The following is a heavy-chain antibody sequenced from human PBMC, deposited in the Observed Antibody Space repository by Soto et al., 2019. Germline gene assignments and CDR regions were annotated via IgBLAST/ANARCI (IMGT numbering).Heavy chain of an antibody. CDR2: IWYDGSNK. CDR3: ARDVKDAFDI. V-gene: IGHV3-33*01. J-gene: IGHJ3*02. CDR1: VFTFSRYG. Sequence: GSLRLSGPAPVFTFSRYGMHWVRQAPGKGLEWVAVIWYDGSNKYYADSVKGRFTISRDNSKNTLYLQMNSLRAEDTAVYYCARDVKDAFDIWGQGTMVTVSS.